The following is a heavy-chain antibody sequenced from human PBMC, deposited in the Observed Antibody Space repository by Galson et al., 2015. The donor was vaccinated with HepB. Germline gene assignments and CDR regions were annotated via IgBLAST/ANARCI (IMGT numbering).Heavy chain of an antibody. CDR3: ARDFAYGDYDP. D-gene: IGHD4-17*01. V-gene: IGHV1-18*01. Sequence: SVKVSCKASGYTFTSYGISWVRQAPGQGLEWMGWISAYNGNTNYAQKFQDRVTMTTDTSTSTAYMELRSLKSDDTAVYYCARDFAYGDYDPWGKGTTVTVSS. CDR2: ISAYNGNT. J-gene: IGHJ6*04. CDR1: GYTFTSYG.